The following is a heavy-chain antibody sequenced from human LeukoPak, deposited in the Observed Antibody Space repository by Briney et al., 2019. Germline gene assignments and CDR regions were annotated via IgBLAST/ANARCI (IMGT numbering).Heavy chain of an antibody. CDR1: GGTFSSYA. V-gene: IGHV1-69*13. CDR2: IIPIFGTA. Sequence: SVKVSCKASGGTFSSYAISWVRQAPGQGLEWMGGIIPIFGTANYAQKFQGRVTIIADESTSTAYMELSSLRSEDTAVYYCAKTGRGYYYYGMDVWGQGTTVTVSS. D-gene: IGHD1-14*01. CDR3: AKTGRGYYYYGMDV. J-gene: IGHJ6*02.